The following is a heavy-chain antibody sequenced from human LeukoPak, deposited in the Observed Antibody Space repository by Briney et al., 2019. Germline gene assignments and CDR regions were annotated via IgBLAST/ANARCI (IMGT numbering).Heavy chain of an antibody. J-gene: IGHJ5*02. CDR1: GGSISSSSYY. Sequence: SETLSLTCTVSGGSISSSSYYGGWIRQPPGKGLEWIGNINYSGSTYYNPSVKSRVTLSVDVSKNRFSLNLTSVTAADTALYFCARTHFDSLGWFDPWGQGIQVIVSS. V-gene: IGHV4-39*07. D-gene: IGHD3-9*01. CDR3: ARTHFDSLGWFDP. CDR2: INYSGST.